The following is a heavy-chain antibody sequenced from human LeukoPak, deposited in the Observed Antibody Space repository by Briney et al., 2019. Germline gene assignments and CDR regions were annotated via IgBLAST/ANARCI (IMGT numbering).Heavy chain of an antibody. Sequence: PGRSLRLSCAASGFIFSSYGVHWVRQAPGNGLEWLAVTWYDGSNKYYADSVKDRFTISRDNSKNTLYLQMNSLRAEDTAVYYCAREARWAYYFDYWGQGTLVTVSS. CDR1: GFIFSSYG. J-gene: IGHJ4*02. V-gene: IGHV3-33*01. CDR3: AREARWAYYFDY. D-gene: IGHD3-16*01. CDR2: TWYDGSNK.